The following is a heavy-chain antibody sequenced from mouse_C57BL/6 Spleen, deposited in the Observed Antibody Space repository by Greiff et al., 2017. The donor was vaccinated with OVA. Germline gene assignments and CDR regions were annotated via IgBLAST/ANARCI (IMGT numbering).Heavy chain of an antibody. J-gene: IGHJ2*01. D-gene: IGHD4-1*01. CDR2: INPNNGGT. Sequence: EVQLQQSGPELVKPGASVKISCKASGYTFTDYYMNWVKQSHGKSLEWIGDINPNNGGTSYNQKFKGKATLTVDKSSSTAYMELRSLTSEDSAVYYCASSWDGDYWGQGTTLTVSS. CDR1: GYTFTDYY. CDR3: ASSWDGDY. V-gene: IGHV1-26*01.